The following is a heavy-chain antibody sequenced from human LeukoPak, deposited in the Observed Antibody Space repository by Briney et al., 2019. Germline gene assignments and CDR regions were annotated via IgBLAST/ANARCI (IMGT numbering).Heavy chain of an antibody. D-gene: IGHD6-19*01. Sequence: ASVKVSCKASGYAFTSYYMHWVRQAPGQGLEWMGIINPSGGSTSYAQKFQGRVTMTRDTSTSTVYMELSSLRSEDTAVYYCATSVAGTGYYFDYWGQGTLVTVSS. CDR2: INPSGGST. J-gene: IGHJ4*02. V-gene: IGHV1-46*01. CDR1: GYAFTSYY. CDR3: ATSVAGTGYYFDY.